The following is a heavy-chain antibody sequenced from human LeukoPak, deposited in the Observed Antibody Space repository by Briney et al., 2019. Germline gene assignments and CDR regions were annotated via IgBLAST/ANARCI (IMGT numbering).Heavy chain of an antibody. Sequence: GGSLRLSCAASGFTFSSYEMNWVRQAPGRGLEWVSDISGSGSTKYYADSVKGRFTISRDNAHNSLYLQMNSLSGEGTAVYYCARGYCSGTSCSYYHGMDVWGQGTTVTVSS. J-gene: IGHJ6*02. CDR2: ISGSGSTK. V-gene: IGHV3-48*03. D-gene: IGHD2-15*01. CDR3: ARGYCSGTSCSYYHGMDV. CDR1: GFTFSSYE.